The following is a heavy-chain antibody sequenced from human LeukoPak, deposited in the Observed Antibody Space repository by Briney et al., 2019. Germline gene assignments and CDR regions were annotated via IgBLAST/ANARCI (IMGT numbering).Heavy chain of an antibody. V-gene: IGHV4-34*01. CDR1: GGSFGGYY. D-gene: IGHD6-13*01. J-gene: IGHJ4*02. Sequence: SETLSLTCAVYGGSFGGYYWSWIRQPPGKGLEWIGEVNHSGNTNHNPSLKSRVTISVDTSKNQFSLKLSSVTAADTAVYYCARELERAAAGTGYYFDYWGQGTLVTVSS. CDR2: VNHSGNT. CDR3: ARELERAAAGTGYYFDY.